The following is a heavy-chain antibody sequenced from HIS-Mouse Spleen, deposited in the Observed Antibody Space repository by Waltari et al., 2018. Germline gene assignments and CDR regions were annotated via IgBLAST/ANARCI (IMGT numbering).Heavy chain of an antibody. CDR2: ISYDGSNK. CDR1: GFTFSSYG. J-gene: IGHJ4*02. CDR3: AKASSGWLDY. D-gene: IGHD6-19*01. V-gene: IGHV3-30*18. Sequence: QVQLVESGGGVVQPGRSLRLSCVASGFTFSSYGMHWVRQAPVRGLEWVAVISYDGSNKYYADSVKGRFTISRDNSKNTLYLQMNSLRAEDTAVYYCAKASSGWLDYWGQGTLVTVSS.